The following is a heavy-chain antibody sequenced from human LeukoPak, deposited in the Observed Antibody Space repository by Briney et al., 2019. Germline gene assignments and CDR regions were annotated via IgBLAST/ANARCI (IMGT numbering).Heavy chain of an antibody. CDR2: IKEDGTET. J-gene: IGHJ3*02. Sequence: GGSLRLSCAASGFMFSSNWMSWVRLAPGKGLEWVANIKEDGTETYYVDSVKGRFTISRDNAKNSLYLQMNSLRAEDTAVYYCARGLAGSGWYPPDAFDIWGQGTMVTVSS. CDR3: ARGLAGSGWYPPDAFDI. D-gene: IGHD6-19*01. V-gene: IGHV3-7*01. CDR1: GFMFSSNW.